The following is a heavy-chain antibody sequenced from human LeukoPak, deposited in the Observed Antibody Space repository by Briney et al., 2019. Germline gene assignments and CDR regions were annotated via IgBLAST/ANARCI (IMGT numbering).Heavy chain of an antibody. D-gene: IGHD3-10*01. V-gene: IGHV1-69*01. CDR3: AREHYSSGSYRLTGFDY. Sequence: SVNLSFKSAGSGFSICGISWVRQPPGQGLGWMGGTIPIFGTGTYAQKFQGSVTITADEYTSTAYMELSSPRSEDTGVYYCAREHYSSGSYRLTGFDYWGQGTLVTVSS. J-gene: IGHJ4*02. CDR1: GSGFSICG. CDR2: TIPIFGTG.